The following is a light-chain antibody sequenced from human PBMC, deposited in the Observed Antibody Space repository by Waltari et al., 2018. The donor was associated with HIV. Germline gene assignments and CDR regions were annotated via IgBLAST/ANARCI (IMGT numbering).Light chain of an antibody. Sequence: QSVLTQPPSASGTPGQRVTISCSGSYSNIGSDNVYWYHHLPGTAPKLLIYKNIQRPSGVPDRFSGSKSGASAYLAISGLRSEDEADYYCTGWDASLSEYVFGPGTRVTV. V-gene: IGLV1-47*01. CDR3: TGWDASLSEYV. J-gene: IGLJ1*01. CDR2: KNI. CDR1: YSNIGSDN.